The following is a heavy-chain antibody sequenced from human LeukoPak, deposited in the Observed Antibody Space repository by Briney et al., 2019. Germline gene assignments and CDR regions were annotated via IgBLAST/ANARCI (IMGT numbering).Heavy chain of an antibody. CDR1: GYTFTSYY. CDR3: ARRYFDYPLAFDI. V-gene: IGHV1-46*03. CDR2: INPSGGST. Sequence: ASVKVSCKASGYTFTSYYMHWVRQAPGQGLERMGIINPSGGSTSYAQKFQGRVTMTRDTSTSTVYMELSSLRSEDTAVYYCARRYFDYPLAFDIWGQGTMVTVSS. D-gene: IGHD3-9*01. J-gene: IGHJ3*02.